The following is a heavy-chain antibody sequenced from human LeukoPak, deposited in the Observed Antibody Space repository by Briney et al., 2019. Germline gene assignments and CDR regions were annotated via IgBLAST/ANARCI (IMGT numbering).Heavy chain of an antibody. V-gene: IGHV1-69*05. J-gene: IGHJ1*01. CDR3: ARGGDSSGYYYVPVYFQH. Sequence: SVKVSCKASGGTFRRYAISWVRQAPGQGLEWMGGIMPIFGTANYAQKFQGRVTITTDESTSTAYMELSSLRSEDTAVYYCARGGDSSGYYYVPVYFQHWGQGTLVTVSS. D-gene: IGHD3-22*01. CDR2: IMPIFGTA. CDR1: GGTFRRYA.